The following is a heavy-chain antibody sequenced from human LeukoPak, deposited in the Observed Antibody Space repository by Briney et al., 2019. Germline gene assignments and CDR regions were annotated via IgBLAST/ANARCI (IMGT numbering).Heavy chain of an antibody. CDR1: GFTFSNYG. CDR3: ARDERLLSFLK. J-gene: IGHJ4*02. CDR2: ITGSGGST. V-gene: IGHV3-23*01. D-gene: IGHD3-3*01. Sequence: GGSLRLSCAASGFTFSNYGLSWVRQAPGKGLEWVSGITGSGGSTYYADSVKGRFTISRDNSKNTLCLQMNSLRAEDTAIYYCARDERLLSFLKWGQGTLVTVSS.